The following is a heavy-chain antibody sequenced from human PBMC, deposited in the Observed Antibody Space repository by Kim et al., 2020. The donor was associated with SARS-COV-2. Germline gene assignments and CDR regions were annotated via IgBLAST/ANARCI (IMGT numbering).Heavy chain of an antibody. CDR1: GFTYNMNW. V-gene: IGHV3-21*01. D-gene: IGHD5-18*01. CDR3: AAGTRWIPTCDF. J-gene: IGHJ4*02. Sequence: GGSLRLSCAASGFTYNMNWVWVRQAPGKGLEWVSSISATTSYIKYADSVQGRFTISIDSDKKSLYLQMDSLRAEDTAVYYCAAGTRWIPTCDFWGQGT. CDR2: ISATTSYI.